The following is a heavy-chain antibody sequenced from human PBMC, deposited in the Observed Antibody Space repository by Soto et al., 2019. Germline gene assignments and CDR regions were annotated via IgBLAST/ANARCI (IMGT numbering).Heavy chain of an antibody. V-gene: IGHV3-23*01. CDR3: AKEPVGPDWYFDL. Sequence: DVQLLESGGGLVQPGGSLRLSCAASGFTFRSYAMSWVRQAPGKGLEWVSGISGSGISTHYADSVKGRCTVSRENSKNTLYLQRNSLIAEETAVYNCAKEPVGPDWYFDLWGRGTLVTVSS. CDR1: GFTFRSYA. J-gene: IGHJ2*01. CDR2: ISGSGIST.